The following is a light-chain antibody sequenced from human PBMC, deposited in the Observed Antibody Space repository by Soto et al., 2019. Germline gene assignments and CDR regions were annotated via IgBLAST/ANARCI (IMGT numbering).Light chain of an antibody. CDR2: GAS. V-gene: IGKV3-15*01. CDR1: QSVSSN. Sequence: EIVMTQSPATLPVSPGERVTLSCRASQSVSSNLAWYQQKPGQAPRFLIYGASTRATGIPARFSGSGSGTEFTLTIRSMPSEDSAVYYCQQYDNWPLTFGGGTRVDIK. J-gene: IGKJ4*01. CDR3: QQYDNWPLT.